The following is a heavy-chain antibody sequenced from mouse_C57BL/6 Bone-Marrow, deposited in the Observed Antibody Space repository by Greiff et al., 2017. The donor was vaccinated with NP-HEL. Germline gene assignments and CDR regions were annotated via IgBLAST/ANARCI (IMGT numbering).Heavy chain of an antibody. Sequence: EVQLVESGGDLVKPGGSLKLSCAASGFTFSSYGMSWVRQTPDKRLEWVATISSGGSYTYYPDSVKGRFTISRDNAKNTLYLQMSSLKSEDTAMYYCASYYGSSPWGQGTLVTVSA. V-gene: IGHV5-6*01. J-gene: IGHJ3*01. D-gene: IGHD1-1*01. CDR2: ISSGGSYT. CDR3: ASYYGSSP. CDR1: GFTFSSYG.